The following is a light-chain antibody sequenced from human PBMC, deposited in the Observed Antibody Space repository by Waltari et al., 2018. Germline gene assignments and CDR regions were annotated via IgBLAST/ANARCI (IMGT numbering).Light chain of an antibody. V-gene: IGKV1-39*01. Sequence: DVQMTQSPSSLSASVGDTVTITCRASHSVSNHLNWYQQQPGKAPVLLIFGPTSLHTGVPSRFSGSGSGTDFTLTITHLQPDDSATYFCHQSYIFPYTFGEGTKLAI. J-gene: IGKJ2*01. CDR3: HQSYIFPYT. CDR2: GPT. CDR1: HSVSNH.